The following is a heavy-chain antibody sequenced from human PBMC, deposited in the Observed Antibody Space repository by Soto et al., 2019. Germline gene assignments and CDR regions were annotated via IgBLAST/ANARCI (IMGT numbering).Heavy chain of an antibody. V-gene: IGHV3-15*01. CDR1: GFTFSNAW. D-gene: IGHD5-18*01. CDR2: IKSKTDGGTT. CDR3: TTVVVDTAMVHDY. Sequence: GESLKISCAASGFTFSNAWMSWVRQAPGKGLEWVGRIKSKTDGGTTDYAAPVKGRFTISRDDSKNTLYLQMNSLKTEDTAVYYCTTVVVDTAMVHDYWGQGTLVTVSS. J-gene: IGHJ4*02.